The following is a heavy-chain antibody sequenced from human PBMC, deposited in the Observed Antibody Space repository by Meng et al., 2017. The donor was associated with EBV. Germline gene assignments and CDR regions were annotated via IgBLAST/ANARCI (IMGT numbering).Heavy chain of an antibody. D-gene: IGHD5-12*01. J-gene: IGHJ5*02. CDR3: ARETSGYDFNWFDP. V-gene: IGHV1-18*01. Sequence: QFQLVQTGAEVQMPGASVMVSCNASGYTIPSYGISWVRQAPGQGLEWMGWISAYNGNTNYAQKLQGRVPMTTYTSTSTAYIELRSLRSDYTAVYYCARETSGYDFNWFDPWGQGTLVTSPQ. CDR1: GYTIPSYG. CDR2: ISAYNGNT.